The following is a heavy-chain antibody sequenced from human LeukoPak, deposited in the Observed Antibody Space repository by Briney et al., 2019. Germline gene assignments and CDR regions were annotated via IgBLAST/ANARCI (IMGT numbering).Heavy chain of an antibody. J-gene: IGHJ6*03. CDR1: GGSISSYS. D-gene: IGHD3-16*02. V-gene: IGHV4-4*07. CDR3: ARVSSVWVKDYYYYMDV. Sequence: SETPSLTCTVSGGSISSYSWSWIRQPPGKGLEWIGRIYTSGSTNYNPSLKNRVTMSVDTSKNQFSLKLSSVTAADTAVYYCARVSSVWVKDYYYYMDVWGKGTTVTVSS. CDR2: IYTSGST.